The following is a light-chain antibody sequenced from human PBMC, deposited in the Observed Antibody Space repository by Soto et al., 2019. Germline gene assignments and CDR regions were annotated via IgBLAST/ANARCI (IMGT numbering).Light chain of an antibody. Sequence: DIQMTQSPSSLSASVGDRVTITCRASQSITSSLNLYQQKSGNAPKLLIFGASSLQSGVPSRFSGSGSGTDFTLTIISLQPEDFATYYCQQNYNTPALTFGGGTKVEI. J-gene: IGKJ4*01. CDR2: GAS. V-gene: IGKV1-39*01. CDR1: QSITSS. CDR3: QQNYNTPALT.